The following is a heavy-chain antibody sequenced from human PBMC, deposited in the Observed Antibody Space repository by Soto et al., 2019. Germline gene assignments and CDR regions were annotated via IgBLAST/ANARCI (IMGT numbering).Heavy chain of an antibody. CDR3: AKAARLLWFGELSY. CDR1: GFTFSSYG. V-gene: IGHV3-30*18. CDR2: ISYDGSNK. Sequence: QVQLVESGGGVVQPGRSLRLSCAASGFTFSSYGMHWVRQAPGKGLEWVAVISYDGSNKYYADSVKGRFTISRDNXXNTLYLQMNSLRAEDTAVYYCAKAARLLWFGELSYWGQGTLVTVSS. J-gene: IGHJ4*02. D-gene: IGHD3-10*01.